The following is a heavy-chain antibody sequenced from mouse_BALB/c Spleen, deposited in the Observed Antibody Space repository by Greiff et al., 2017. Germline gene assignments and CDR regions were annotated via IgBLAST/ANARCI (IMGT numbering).Heavy chain of an antibody. CDR1: GFTFCSFG. D-gene: IGHD1-1*02. J-gene: IGHJ4*01. CDR3: ARAYGGSLDY. V-gene: IGHV5-17*02. CDR2: PSSGSSTI. Sequence: DVKQAESGLVLAQPGVSLTFSCAASGFTFCSFGLVWGRQGPGMGLVWVVYPSSGSSTIYYADTVKGRFTISRDNTKNTMFLQMTSLRSEDTASYYCARAYGGSLDYWGQGTTVTVSS.